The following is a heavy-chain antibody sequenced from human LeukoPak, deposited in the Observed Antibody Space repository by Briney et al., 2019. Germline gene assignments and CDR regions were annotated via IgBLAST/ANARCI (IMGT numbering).Heavy chain of an antibody. CDR1: GFTFSSYS. Sequence: KSGGSLRLSCAASGFTFSSYSMNWVRQAPGKGLEWVSFISSSNSYIYHADSMKGRFTISRDNAKYSLFLQMNSLRAEDTAVYYCATGGVGATSPLFIDYWGQGTLVTVSS. CDR3: ATGGVGATSPLFIDY. CDR2: ISSSNSYI. D-gene: IGHD1-26*01. J-gene: IGHJ4*02. V-gene: IGHV3-21*01.